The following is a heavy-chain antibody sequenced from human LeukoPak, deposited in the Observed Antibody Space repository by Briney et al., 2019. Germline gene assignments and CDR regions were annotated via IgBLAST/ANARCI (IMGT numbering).Heavy chain of an antibody. D-gene: IGHD3-10*01. V-gene: IGHV3-48*01. J-gene: IGHJ6*03. CDR1: GFTFSSYG. CDR3: ARDLSRYYYGSACYYMDV. Sequence: PGGSLRLSCAASGFTFSSYGMNWVRQAPGKGLEWVSYISSSSSTIYYADSVKGRFTISRDNAKNSLYLQMNSLRAEDTAVYYCARDLSRYYYGSACYYMDVWGKGTTVTVSS. CDR2: ISSSSSTI.